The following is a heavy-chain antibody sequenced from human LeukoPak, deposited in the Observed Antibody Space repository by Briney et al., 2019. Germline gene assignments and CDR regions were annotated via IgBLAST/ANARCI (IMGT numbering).Heavy chain of an antibody. CDR2: IYYSGSA. CDR1: GDSISNNTYY. D-gene: IGHD5-12*01. Sequence: PSETLSLTCTVSGDSISNNTYYWGWLRQPPGKGLEWIGSIYYSGSAYYNSSLKSRVTISVDTSKDQFSLKLNSVTAADTAVYYCARLPSGGYDLDYWGQGTLVTVSS. J-gene: IGHJ4*02. CDR3: ARLPSGGYDLDY. V-gene: IGHV4-39*01.